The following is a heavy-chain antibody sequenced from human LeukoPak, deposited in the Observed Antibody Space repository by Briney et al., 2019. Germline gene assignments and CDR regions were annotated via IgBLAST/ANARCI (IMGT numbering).Heavy chain of an antibody. V-gene: IGHV3-30*14. Sequence: PGGSLRLSCAASGFTFSSYAMNWVRQAPGKGLEWVAVISYDGTNKYYADSVKGRFTISRDNSKNTLYLQMSSLRAEDTAVYYCVKESGFMVAPNSAFDIWGQGTMVTVSS. J-gene: IGHJ3*02. CDR2: ISYDGTNK. CDR3: VKESGFMVAPNSAFDI. CDR1: GFTFSSYA. D-gene: IGHD4/OR15-4a*01.